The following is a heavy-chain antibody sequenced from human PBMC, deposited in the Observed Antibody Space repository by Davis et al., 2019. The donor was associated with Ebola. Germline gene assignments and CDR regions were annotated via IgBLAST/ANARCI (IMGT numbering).Heavy chain of an antibody. Sequence: SETLSLTCTVSGGSISSYYWSWIRQPPGKGLEWIGYIYYSGRTNYNPSLKSRVTISVDTSKNQFSLKLSSVTAADTAVYYCARSYNWNDLDYWGQGTLVTVSS. CDR2: IYYSGRT. V-gene: IGHV4-59*01. CDR3: ARSYNWNDLDY. J-gene: IGHJ4*02. D-gene: IGHD1-20*01. CDR1: GGSISSYY.